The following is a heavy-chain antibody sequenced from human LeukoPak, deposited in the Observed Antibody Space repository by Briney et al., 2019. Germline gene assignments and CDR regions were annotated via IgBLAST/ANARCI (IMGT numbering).Heavy chain of an antibody. Sequence: GGSLRLSCAASGFTFSSYWMHWVRQAPGKGLVWVSRINTDGSSTSYADSVKGRFTISRDNAKNTLYLQMNSLRAEDTAVYYCAREPDRGYDAFDIWGQGTMVTASS. J-gene: IGHJ3*02. CDR3: AREPDRGYDAFDI. D-gene: IGHD3-22*01. V-gene: IGHV3-74*01. CDR1: GFTFSSYW. CDR2: INTDGSST.